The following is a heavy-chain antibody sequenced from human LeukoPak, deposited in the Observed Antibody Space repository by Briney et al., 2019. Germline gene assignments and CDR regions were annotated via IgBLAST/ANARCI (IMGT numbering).Heavy chain of an antibody. V-gene: IGHV3-53*01. CDR3: ATEQWLVGYYYYYMDV. CDR1: GFTVSSNY. Sequence: GGSLRLSCAASGFTVSSNYMSWVRQAPGKGLEWVSVIYSGGSTYYADSVKGRFTISRDNSKNTLYLQMNSLRAEDTAVYYCATEQWLVGYYYYYMDVWGKGTTVTVSS. CDR2: IYSGGST. J-gene: IGHJ6*03. D-gene: IGHD6-19*01.